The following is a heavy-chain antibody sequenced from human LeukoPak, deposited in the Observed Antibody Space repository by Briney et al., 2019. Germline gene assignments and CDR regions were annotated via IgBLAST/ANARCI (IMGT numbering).Heavy chain of an antibody. CDR3: ARDYCSSTSCLFDY. CDR1: GYTFTGYH. J-gene: IGHJ4*02. V-gene: IGHV1-2*06. Sequence: ASVKVSCKASGYTFTGYHMHWVRQAPGQGLEWMGRINPNSGDTNYAQKFQGRVAMTRDASISTAFMELTRLRSDDTAVYYCARDYCSSTSCLFDYWGQGTLVTVSS. D-gene: IGHD2-2*01. CDR2: INPNSGDT.